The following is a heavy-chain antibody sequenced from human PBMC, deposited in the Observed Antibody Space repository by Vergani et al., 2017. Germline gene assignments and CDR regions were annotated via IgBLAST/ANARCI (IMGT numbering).Heavy chain of an antibody. J-gene: IGHJ3*02. CDR1: GGTFSSYA. Sequence: QVQLVQSGAEVKKPGSSVKVSCKASGGTFSSYAISWVRQAPGQGLEWMGGIIPIFGTANYAQKFQGRVTITADESTSTAYMELSSLRSEDTAVYYGARDRIVGATTSGDDAFDIWGQGTMVTVSS. CDR2: IIPIFGTA. CDR3: ARDRIVGATTSGDDAFDI. V-gene: IGHV1-69*01. D-gene: IGHD1-26*01.